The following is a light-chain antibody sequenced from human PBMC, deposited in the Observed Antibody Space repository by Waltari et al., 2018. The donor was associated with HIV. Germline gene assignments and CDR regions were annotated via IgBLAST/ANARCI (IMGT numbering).Light chain of an antibody. J-gene: IGKJ4*01. Sequence: EIVLTQSPATLSLSPGERATLSCRASQSISSNFLAWYQQKPGQAPRLLIYGASNRAPDIPDRFSGSGSGTDFTLTISRLEPEDSAVYFCQQFGTSAPLTFGGGTKVEIK. V-gene: IGKV3-20*01. CDR1: QSISSNF. CDR3: QQFGTSAPLT. CDR2: GAS.